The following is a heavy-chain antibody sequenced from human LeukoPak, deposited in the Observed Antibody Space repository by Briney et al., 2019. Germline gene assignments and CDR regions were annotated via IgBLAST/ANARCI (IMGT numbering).Heavy chain of an antibody. V-gene: IGHV4-4*07. CDR1: GGSISLSF. Sequence: PSETLSLTCTVSGGSISLSFWSWLRQPAGKGLEWVGRLYPSGRTENNHSLKSRVSIPLDAPKSQFSLRLTSVHAADTAVYFCARDAGSGWYYFDSWGQGTRVTVSS. J-gene: IGHJ4*02. CDR3: ARDAGSGWYYFDS. D-gene: IGHD6-19*01. CDR2: LYPSGRT.